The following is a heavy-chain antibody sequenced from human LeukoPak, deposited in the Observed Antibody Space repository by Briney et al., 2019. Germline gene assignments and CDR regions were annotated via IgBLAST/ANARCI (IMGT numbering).Heavy chain of an antibody. CDR2: ISSSGSTI. J-gene: IGHJ4*02. Sequence: NPGGSLRLSCAASGFTFSDYYMSWIRQAPGKGLEWVSYISSSGSTIYYADSVKGRFTISRDNAKNSLYLQMNSLRAEDTAVYYCARDKEVVRGEFDYWGQGTLVTVSS. V-gene: IGHV3-11*01. CDR1: GFTFSDYY. CDR3: ARDKEVVRGEFDY. D-gene: IGHD3-10*01.